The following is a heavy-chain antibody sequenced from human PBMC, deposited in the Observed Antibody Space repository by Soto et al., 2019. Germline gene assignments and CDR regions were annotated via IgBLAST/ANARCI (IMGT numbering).Heavy chain of an antibody. CDR2: IYYSGST. Sequence: SETLSLTCTVSGGSISSYYWSWIRQPPGKGLEWIGYIYYSGSTNYNPSLKSRVTISVDTSKNQFSLKLSSVTAADTAVYYCARVVVHRAIIRDYYYYMDVWGKGTTVTVSS. CDR3: ARVVVHRAIIRDYYYYMDV. J-gene: IGHJ6*03. CDR1: GGSISSYY. D-gene: IGHD2-21*01. V-gene: IGHV4-59*01.